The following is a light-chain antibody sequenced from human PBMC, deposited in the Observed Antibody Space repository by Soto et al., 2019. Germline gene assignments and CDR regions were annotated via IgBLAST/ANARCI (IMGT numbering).Light chain of an antibody. CDR3: LQRSNWPPLLS. CDR1: QSVGTY. CDR2: DSS. J-gene: IGKJ4*01. V-gene: IGKV3-11*01. Sequence: IVFTQSPSTLSLTTGERATLSCGASQSVGTYIAWYKQKPGLAPRLVMFDSSTRATGIPARFSGSGSGTDFTLTISSLEPEDFAFYYCLQRSNWPPLLSFGGGTKVDI.